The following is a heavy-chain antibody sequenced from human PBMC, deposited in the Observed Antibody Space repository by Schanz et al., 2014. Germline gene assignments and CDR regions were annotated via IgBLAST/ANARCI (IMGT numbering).Heavy chain of an antibody. J-gene: IGHJ4*02. CDR1: RIIFGTYS. V-gene: IGHV3-21*01. D-gene: IGHD1-26*01. Sequence: EVQLVESGGGLVKPGGSLRLSCTASRIIFGTYSMNWIRQTPKGLEWVSSINSRSNFIYYADSVKGRFTISRDNAKNSLYLQMNSLRAEDTAVYYCARDSGSHYVVDYWGQGTLVTVSS. CDR3: ARDSGSHYVVDY. CDR2: INSRSNFI.